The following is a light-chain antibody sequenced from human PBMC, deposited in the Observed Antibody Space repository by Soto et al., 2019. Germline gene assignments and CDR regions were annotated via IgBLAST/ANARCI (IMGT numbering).Light chain of an antibody. CDR3: AAWDDGLNGYV. J-gene: IGLJ1*01. Sequence: QSVLTQPLSASGTAGQRVTISCSGSTSNIGSNTVNWYQQLPGTAPRTLIYSNNQRPSGVPDRFSGSKSGTSGSLAISGLLSEDEADYYCAAWDDGLNGYVFGTGTKVTVL. CDR1: TSNIGSNT. CDR2: SNN. V-gene: IGLV1-44*01.